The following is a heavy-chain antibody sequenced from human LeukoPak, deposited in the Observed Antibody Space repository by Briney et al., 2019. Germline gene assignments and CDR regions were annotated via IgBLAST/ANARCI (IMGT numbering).Heavy chain of an antibody. CDR3: ARGKFGELYSFEY. CDR1: GGSITSGGYY. J-gene: IGHJ4*02. Sequence: PSQTLSLTCSVSGGSITSGGYYWSWVRQLPGKGLEWIGYIYHSGTTLYNPSLKSRVTMSVDTSKNQFSLRLNSVTAADTAVYYCARGKFGELYSFEYWGQGTLVTVSS. V-gene: IGHV4-31*03. CDR2: IYHSGTT. D-gene: IGHD3-10*01.